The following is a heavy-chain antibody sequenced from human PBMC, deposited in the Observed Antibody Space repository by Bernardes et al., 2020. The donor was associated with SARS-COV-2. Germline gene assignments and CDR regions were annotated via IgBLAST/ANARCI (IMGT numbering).Heavy chain of an antibody. Sequence: ASVKVSCKTTGYTFTSQGINWVRQAPGQGLEWMGWISAYNDVTKFAQKFQDRVTMTTDKSTSTAYMELGSLRSDDTAVYYCARDSRRTAVRPDLSHGMDVWGQGTTVTVSS. D-gene: IGHD6-6*01. V-gene: IGHV1-18*01. CDR1: GYTFTSQG. CDR2: ISAYNDVT. CDR3: ARDSRRTAVRPDLSHGMDV. J-gene: IGHJ6*02.